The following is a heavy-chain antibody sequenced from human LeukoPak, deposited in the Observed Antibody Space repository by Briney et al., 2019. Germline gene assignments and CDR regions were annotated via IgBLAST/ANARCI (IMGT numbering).Heavy chain of an antibody. CDR3: ARGLYGSGSCVDY. V-gene: IGHV1-2*02. D-gene: IGHD3-10*01. CDR1: GYTFTGYY. CDR2: INPNRGGT. Sequence: ASVKVSCKASGYTFTGYYMHWVRQAPGQGIEWMGWINPNRGGTKYAQKFQGRVTMPRHTSISTDYMELSRLRSDDTVVYYGARGLYGSGSCVDYWGQGTLVTVSS. J-gene: IGHJ4*02.